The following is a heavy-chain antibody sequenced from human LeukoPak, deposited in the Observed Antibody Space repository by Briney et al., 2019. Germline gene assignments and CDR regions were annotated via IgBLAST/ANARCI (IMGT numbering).Heavy chain of an antibody. CDR1: GFTFSSYG. J-gene: IGHJ4*02. CDR2: IWYDESDK. Sequence: GRSLRLSCATSGFTFSSYGMHWVRQAPGKGLEWVAVIWYDESDKYYADSVKGRFTISRDNSKNTLYLQMNSLRAEDTAVYYCARRHSSSIGSFDYWGQGTLVTVSS. V-gene: IGHV3-33*01. CDR3: ARRHSSSIGSFDY. D-gene: IGHD6-6*01.